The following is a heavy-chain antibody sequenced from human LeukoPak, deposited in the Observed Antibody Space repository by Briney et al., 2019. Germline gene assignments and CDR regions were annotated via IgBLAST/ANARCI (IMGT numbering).Heavy chain of an antibody. CDR1: GFTFSSYS. D-gene: IGHD4-23*01. CDR2: VSTTSSYI. CDR3: ARDPSDYGGDSDY. V-gene: IGHV3-21*01. Sequence: GGSLRLSCAASGFTFSSYSMDWVRQAPGKGLEWVASVSTTSSYIYYADSVKGRFTISRDNAKNSLYLQMNSLRADDTAVYYCARDPSDYGGDSDYWGQGTLVTVSS. J-gene: IGHJ4*02.